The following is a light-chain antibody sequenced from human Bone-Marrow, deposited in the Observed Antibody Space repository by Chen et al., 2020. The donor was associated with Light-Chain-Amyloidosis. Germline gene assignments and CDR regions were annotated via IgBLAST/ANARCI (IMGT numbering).Light chain of an antibody. CDR2: DDS. J-gene: IGLJ3*02. V-gene: IGLV3-21*02. CDR3: HVWGGSGDRPM. CDR1: NIGSTS. Sequence: SYVLTQPSSVSVAPGQTATIACGGNNIGSTSVHWYQQTPGQAPLLVVYDDSDRSSGIPERMSGSNAGNTDTLSISRVEAGDEADYSCHVWGGSGDRPMFGGGTKMTVL.